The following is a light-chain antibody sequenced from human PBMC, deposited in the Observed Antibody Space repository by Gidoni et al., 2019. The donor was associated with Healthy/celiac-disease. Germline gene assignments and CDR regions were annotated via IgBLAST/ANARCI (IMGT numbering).Light chain of an antibody. CDR1: RSVSSN. V-gene: IGKV3-15*01. CDR3: QQYNNWPRWT. CDR2: GAS. J-gene: IGKJ1*01. Sequence: IVMRKSPATLSVSPGERATLSCRASRSVSSNLAWYQQKPGQPPRLLIYGASTRATGIPARFSGSGSGTEFTLTISILQSEDLAVYYCQQYNNWPRWTFGQGTKVEIK.